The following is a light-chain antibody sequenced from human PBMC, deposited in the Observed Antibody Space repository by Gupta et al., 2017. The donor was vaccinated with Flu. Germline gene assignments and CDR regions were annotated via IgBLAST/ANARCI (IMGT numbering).Light chain of an antibody. J-gene: IGLJ3*02. CDR3: QTWGAGIRV. CDR1: SGHSSYS. CDR2: VNSDGSH. V-gene: IGLV4-69*01. Sequence: QVVLTQSPSASASLGASVKLTCTLSSGHSSYSIAWHQQPPEKGPRYLMKVNSDGSHSKGDGIPDRFSGSSSGPERYLTISGLQSEDEADYYCQTWGAGIRVFGGGTKLTVL.